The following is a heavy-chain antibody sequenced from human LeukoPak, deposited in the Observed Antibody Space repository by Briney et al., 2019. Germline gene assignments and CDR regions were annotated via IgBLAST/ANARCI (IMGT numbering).Heavy chain of an antibody. J-gene: IGHJ4*02. V-gene: IGHV1-69*05. CDR2: IIPIFGTA. CDR1: GGTFSSYA. Sequence: ASVKVSCKASGGTFSSYAISWVRQAPGQGLEWMGGIIPIFGTANYAQKFQGRVTMTRDTSTSTVYMELSSLRSEDTAVYYCARSGYLPYLDYWGQGTLVTVSS. D-gene: IGHD3-9*01. CDR3: ARSGYLPYLDY.